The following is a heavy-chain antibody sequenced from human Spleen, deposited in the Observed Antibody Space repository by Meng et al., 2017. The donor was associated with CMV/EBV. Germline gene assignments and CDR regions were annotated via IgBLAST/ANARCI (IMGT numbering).Heavy chain of an antibody. CDR2: IIPILGIA. CDR1: GGTFSSYA. D-gene: IGHD4-23*01. V-gene: IGHV1-69*10. Sequence: SVKVSCKASGGTFSSYAISWVRQAPGQGLEWMGGIIPILGIANYVQKFQGRVTITADKSTSTAHMELSSLRSEDTAVYYCAAQANYGGKYFDYWGQGTLVTVSS. J-gene: IGHJ4*02. CDR3: AAQANYGGKYFDY.